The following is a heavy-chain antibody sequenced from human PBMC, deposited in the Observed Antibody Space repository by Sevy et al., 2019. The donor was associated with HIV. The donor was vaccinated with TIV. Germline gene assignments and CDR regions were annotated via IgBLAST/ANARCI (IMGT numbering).Heavy chain of an antibody. CDR2: IRYDGSNK. D-gene: IGHD3-3*01. J-gene: IGHJ6*02. Sequence: GGSLRLSCAASGFTFSSYGMHWVRQAPGKGLEWVAFIRYDGSNKYYADSVKGRFTISRDNSKNTLYLQMNSLRAEDTAGYYCAKDPTVTYYDFWSGYYSPPHYYGMDVWGQGTTVTVSS. CDR1: GFTFSSYG. CDR3: AKDPTVTYYDFWSGYYSPPHYYGMDV. V-gene: IGHV3-30*02.